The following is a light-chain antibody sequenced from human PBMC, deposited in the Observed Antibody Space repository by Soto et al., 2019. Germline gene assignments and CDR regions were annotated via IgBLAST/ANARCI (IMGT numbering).Light chain of an antibody. CDR3: QQYDNWPWT. Sequence: IVLTQTRSTLRLAWGESGTLSCTSSQSVSSNYLAWYQQKPGQAPRLLIFGASIRATGIPDRFSGSGSGTDFTLTFGRLQSADFAVYYCQQYDNWPWTIGQGTKVDIK. J-gene: IGKJ1*01. CDR2: GAS. CDR1: QSVSSNY. V-gene: IGKV3-20*01.